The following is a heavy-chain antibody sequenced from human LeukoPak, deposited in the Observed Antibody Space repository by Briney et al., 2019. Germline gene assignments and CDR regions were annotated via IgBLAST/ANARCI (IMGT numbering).Heavy chain of an antibody. V-gene: IGHV3-48*03. D-gene: IGHD6-13*01. CDR2: ISSSGSTI. CDR1: GFTFSSYE. J-gene: IGHJ6*02. CDR3: ARDRGKVSSTYTGYYYGMDV. Sequence: PGGSLRLSCAASGFTFSSYEMNWVRQAPGKGLEWVSYISSSGSTIYYADSVKGRFTISRDNAKNSLYLQMNSLRAEDTAVYYCARDRGKVSSTYTGYYYGMDVWGQGTTVTVSS.